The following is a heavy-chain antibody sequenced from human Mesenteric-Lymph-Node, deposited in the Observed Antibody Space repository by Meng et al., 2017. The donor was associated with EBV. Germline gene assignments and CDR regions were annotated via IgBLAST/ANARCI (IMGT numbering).Heavy chain of an antibody. CDR1: GGTFSSYA. CDR2: VNSNSGDA. CDR3: ARQDYYDVTGYYYFDY. J-gene: IGHJ4*02. Sequence: QVQLVQSGAEVKKPGSSVKVSCKASGGTFSSYAISWVRQAPGQGLEWMGRVNSNSGDANYAQKFQGRVTMTRDTSVTTAYMEVNRLRSDDTAVYYCARQDYYDVTGYYYFDYWGQGTLVTVSS. V-gene: IGHV1-2*06. D-gene: IGHD3-22*01.